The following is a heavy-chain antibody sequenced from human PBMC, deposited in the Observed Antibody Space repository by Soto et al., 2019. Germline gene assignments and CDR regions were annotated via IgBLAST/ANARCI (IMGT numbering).Heavy chain of an antibody. Sequence: EVQLLESGGGLGQPGGSLRLSCAASGFTFSSYAMSCVRQAPGKGLEWVSAISGSGGSTYYADSVKGRFTISRDNSKNTLYLQMNSLRAEDTAVYYCARRSSGWYFDYWGQGTLVTVSS. D-gene: IGHD6-19*01. J-gene: IGHJ4*02. CDR2: ISGSGGST. CDR1: GFTFSSYA. V-gene: IGHV3-23*01. CDR3: ARRSSGWYFDY.